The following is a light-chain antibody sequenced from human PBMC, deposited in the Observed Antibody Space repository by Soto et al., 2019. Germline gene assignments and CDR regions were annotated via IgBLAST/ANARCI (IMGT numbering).Light chain of an antibody. CDR3: QQYASSLYT. V-gene: IGKV4-1*01. CDR2: WAS. J-gene: IGKJ2*01. CDR1: QSVLFSSNNKNY. Sequence: DIVMTQSPASLAVSLGERATFNCKSSQSVLFSSNNKNYLAWYQQKPEQPPKLLIYWASNRESGVPDRFSGSGSGTDFTLTISSLQAEDVAVYYCQQYASSLYTFGQGTIL.